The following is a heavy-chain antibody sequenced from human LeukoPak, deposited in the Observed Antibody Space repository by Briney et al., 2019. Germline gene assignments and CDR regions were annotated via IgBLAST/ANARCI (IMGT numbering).Heavy chain of an antibody. V-gene: IGHV1-18*01. CDR3: ARGCVHCSYTSRGGDSFNV. J-gene: IGHJ3*01. CDR2: ISTYNGDT. Sequence: ASVKVSCKASGYSFDAYGISWVRQAPGQGPEWLGWISTYNGDTNYAQNLQGRVSMTTDTSTSTVSMELRSLRSDDTAVYYCARGCVHCSYTSRGGDSFNVWGQGTKVTVSS. CDR1: GYSFDAYG. D-gene: IGHD2-2*01.